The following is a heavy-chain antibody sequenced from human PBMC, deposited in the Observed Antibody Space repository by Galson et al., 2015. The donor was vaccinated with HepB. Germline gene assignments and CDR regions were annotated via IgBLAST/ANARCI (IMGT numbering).Heavy chain of an antibody. J-gene: IGHJ4*02. CDR2: ISGSGGST. CDR3: AKGTLRYFDWLFSPFDY. Sequence: SLRLSCAASGFTFSSYAMSWVRQAPGKGLEWVSAISGSGGSTYYADSVKGRFTISRDNSKNTLYLQMNSLRAEDTAVYYCAKGTLRYFDWLFSPFDYWGQGTLVTVSS. V-gene: IGHV3-23*01. D-gene: IGHD3-9*01. CDR1: GFTFSSYA.